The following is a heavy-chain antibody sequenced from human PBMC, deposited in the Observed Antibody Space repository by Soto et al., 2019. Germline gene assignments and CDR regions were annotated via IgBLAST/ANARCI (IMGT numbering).Heavy chain of an antibody. CDR1: GFTFSSYG. D-gene: IGHD1-26*01. CDR2: ISYDGSNK. CDR3: AKDTWDKGDYFDY. Sequence: QVQLVESGGGLVQPGRSLRLSCAASGFTFSSYGMHWVRQAPGKGLEWVAVISYDGSNKYYADSVKGRFTISRDNSKNTLYLQMNSLRAEDTPVYYCAKDTWDKGDYFDYWGQGTLVTVSS. V-gene: IGHV3-30*18. J-gene: IGHJ4*02.